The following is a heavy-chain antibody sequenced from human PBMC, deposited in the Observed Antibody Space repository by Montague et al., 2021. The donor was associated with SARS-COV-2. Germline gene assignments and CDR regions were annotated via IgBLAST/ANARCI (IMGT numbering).Heavy chain of an antibody. V-gene: IGHV4-34*01. CDR1: GGSFSGYY. CDR2: INHSGST. J-gene: IGHJ6*03. CDR3: ARVVVPAASYDFYSYYMDV. Sequence: SETLSLTCAVYGGSFSGYYWSWIRQPPGKGLEWIGEINHSGSTNXNPSLKSRATISVGTSKNQFSLKLSSVTAADTAVYYCARVVVPAASYDFYSYYMDVWGKGTPVTVSS. D-gene: IGHD2-2*01.